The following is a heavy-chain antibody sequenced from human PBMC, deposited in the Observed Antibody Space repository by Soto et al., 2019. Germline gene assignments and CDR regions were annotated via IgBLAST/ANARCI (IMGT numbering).Heavy chain of an antibody. CDR2: IYPGDSDT. CDR1: GYSFATYW. J-gene: IGHJ3*02. Sequence: GESLKISCKGSGYSFATYWIGWVRQMPGKGLEWMGIIYPGDSDTRYGPSFQGQVTISADKSISTAYLQWSSLKASDTAMYYCARHGEEYSSASLASRVFDIWGQGTMVTVSS. CDR3: ARHGEEYSSASLASRVFDI. V-gene: IGHV5-51*01. D-gene: IGHD6-6*01.